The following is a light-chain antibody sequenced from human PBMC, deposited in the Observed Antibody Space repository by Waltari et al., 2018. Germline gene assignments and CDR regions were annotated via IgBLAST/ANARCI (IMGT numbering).Light chain of an antibody. CDR2: NAN. V-gene: IGLV8-61*01. J-gene: IGLJ3*02. CDR1: AGSPSSTSY. CDR3: LLYMGSGIWV. Sequence: QTVVTQEPSLSVSPGGTVTLTSALSAGSPSSTSYASWYQQRPGHTPRTLFYNANLRSSGVPDLFACSFLGNKALLIITGAQAEDESTYCCLLYMGSGIWVFGGGTKLTVL.